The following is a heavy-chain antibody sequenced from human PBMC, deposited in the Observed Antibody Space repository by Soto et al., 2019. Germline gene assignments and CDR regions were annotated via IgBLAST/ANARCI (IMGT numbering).Heavy chain of an antibody. CDR3: ARSDGRY. CDR1: GASISSYY. J-gene: IGHJ4*02. V-gene: IGHV4-59*01. Sequence: QVQLQESGPGLVKPSETLSLTCSVSGASISSYYWSWIRQPPGKGLEWLGYIYYSCRTNYNPSLKSRVTISVDTSMNQFSLELSSVTAADTAVYYCARSDGRYWGQGTLVTVSS. CDR2: IYYSCRT.